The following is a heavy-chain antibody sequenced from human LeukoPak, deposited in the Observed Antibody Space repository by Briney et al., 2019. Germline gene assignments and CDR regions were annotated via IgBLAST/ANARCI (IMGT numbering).Heavy chain of an antibody. J-gene: IGHJ3*02. CDR1: GFTFSSYA. Sequence: PGGSLRLSCAASGFTFSSYAMSWVRQAPGQGLEWVSAISGGGGSTYYADSVKGRFTISRDNSKNTLYMQMNSLRAEDTAVYYCAKVNEEWLVLGAFDIWGQGTMVTVSS. CDR3: AKVNEEWLVLGAFDI. D-gene: IGHD6-19*01. V-gene: IGHV3-23*01. CDR2: ISGGGGST.